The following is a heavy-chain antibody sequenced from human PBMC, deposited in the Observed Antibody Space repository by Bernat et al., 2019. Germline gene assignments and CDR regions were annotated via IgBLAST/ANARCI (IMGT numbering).Heavy chain of an antibody. D-gene: IGHD3-22*01. J-gene: IGHJ4*02. CDR1: GGSISSYY. CDR3: ASLPYYYDSSTYFDY. Sequence: QVQLQESGPGLVKPSETLSLTCTVSGGSISSYYWSWIRQPPGKGLEWIGYIYYSGSTNYNPSLKSRVTISVDTSKNQFSLKLSSVTAADTAVYYCASLPYYYDSSTYFDYWGQGTLVTVSS. V-gene: IGHV4-59*08. CDR2: IYYSGST.